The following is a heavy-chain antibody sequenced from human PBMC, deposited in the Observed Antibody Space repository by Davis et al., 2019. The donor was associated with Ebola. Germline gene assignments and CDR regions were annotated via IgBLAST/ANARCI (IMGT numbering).Heavy chain of an antibody. J-gene: IGHJ6*02. D-gene: IGHD4-17*01. V-gene: IGHV1-3*01. CDR2: INAGNGNT. CDR3: ASPTTVTHPYYYYGMDV. Sequence: ASVKVSCKASGYTFTSYAMHWVRQAPGQRLEWMGWINAGNGNTKYSQKFQGRVTITRDTSASTAYMELSSLRSEDTAVYYCASPTTVTHPYYYYGMDVWGQGTTVTVSS. CDR1: GYTFTSYA.